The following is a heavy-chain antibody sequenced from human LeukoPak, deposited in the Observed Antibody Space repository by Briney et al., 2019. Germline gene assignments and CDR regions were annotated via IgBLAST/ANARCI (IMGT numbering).Heavy chain of an antibody. J-gene: IGHJ4*02. Sequence: SSGGYYWSWIRQHPGKGLEWVSGISWNSGSIGYADSVKGRFTISRDNAKNSLYLQMNSLRAEDTALYYCAKGKSFYLHSYGPDYWGQGTLVTVSS. V-gene: IGHV3-9*01. CDR2: ISWNSGSI. CDR3: AKGKSFYLHSYGPDY. D-gene: IGHD5-18*01. CDR1: SSGGYY.